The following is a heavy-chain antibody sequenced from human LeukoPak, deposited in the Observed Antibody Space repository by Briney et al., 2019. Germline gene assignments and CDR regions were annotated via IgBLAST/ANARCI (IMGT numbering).Heavy chain of an antibody. D-gene: IGHD7-27*01. V-gene: IGHV4-4*02. CDR3: AKVGSTNGGLYYYMDV. CDR1: GGSISSSYW. J-gene: IGHJ6*03. CDR2: FFHSGST. Sequence: SGTLSLTCAVSGGSISSSYWWSWVRQPPGKGLEWIGEFFHSGSTNYNPSLKSRVTISVDKSRNQFSLRLSSVTAADTAVYYCAKVGSTNGGLYYYMDVWGKGTTVTISS.